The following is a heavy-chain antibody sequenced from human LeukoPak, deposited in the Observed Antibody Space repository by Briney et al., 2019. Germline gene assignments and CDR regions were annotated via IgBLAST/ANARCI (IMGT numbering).Heavy chain of an antibody. J-gene: IGHJ4*02. Sequence: SVKVSCKASGGTFSSYAISWVRQAPGQGLEWMGGIIPTFGTANYAQKFQGRVTITADESTSTAYMELSSLRSEDTAVYYCATSTDTAMAHGTYYFDYWGQGTLVTVSS. D-gene: IGHD5-18*01. CDR1: GGTFSSYA. CDR3: ATSTDTAMAHGTYYFDY. CDR2: IIPTFGTA. V-gene: IGHV1-69*13.